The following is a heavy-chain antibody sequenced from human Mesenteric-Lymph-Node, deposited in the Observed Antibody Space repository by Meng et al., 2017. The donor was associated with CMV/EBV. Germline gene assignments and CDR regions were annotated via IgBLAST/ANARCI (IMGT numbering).Heavy chain of an antibody. D-gene: IGHD3-10*02. CDR3: AKAGGGDYVRGYYYYYGMDV. V-gene: IGHV3-48*04. CDR2: ISSSGNTI. J-gene: IGHJ6*02. CDR1: GFTFSAYN. Sequence: GESLKISCAGSGFTFSAYNMNWVRQAPGKGLEWVSYISSSGNTIYYADSVKGRFTISRDNAKNSLYLQMKSLRTEDTALYYCAKAGGGDYVRGYYYYYGMDVWGQGTTVTVSS.